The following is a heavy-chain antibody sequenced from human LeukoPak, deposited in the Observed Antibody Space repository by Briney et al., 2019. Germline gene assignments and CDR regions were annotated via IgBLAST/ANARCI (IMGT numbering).Heavy chain of an antibody. CDR1: GFTFSSYW. CDR2: IKQDGSEK. J-gene: IGHJ6*03. D-gene: IGHD4-11*01. V-gene: IGHV3-7*01. Sequence: GGSLRLSCAASGFTFSSYWMSWVRQAPGKGLEWVANIKQDGSEKYYVDSVKGRFTISRDNAKNSLYLQMNSLRAEDTAVYYCARGTLDYSNPGYYYYYYMDVWGKGTTVTVSS. CDR3: ARGTLDYSNPGYYYYYYMDV.